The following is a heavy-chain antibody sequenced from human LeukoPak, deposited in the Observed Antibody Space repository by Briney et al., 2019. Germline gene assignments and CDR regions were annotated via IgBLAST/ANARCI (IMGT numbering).Heavy chain of an antibody. V-gene: IGHV4-34*01. Sequence: SETLSLTCAVYGGSFSGYYWSWIRQPPGKGLEWIGEINHSGSTNYNPSLKSRVTISVDTSKNQFSLKLSSVTAADTAVYYCASRTVTTTNWFDPWGQGALVTVSS. CDR1: GGSFSGYY. D-gene: IGHD4-17*01. CDR2: INHSGST. J-gene: IGHJ5*02. CDR3: ASRTVTTTNWFDP.